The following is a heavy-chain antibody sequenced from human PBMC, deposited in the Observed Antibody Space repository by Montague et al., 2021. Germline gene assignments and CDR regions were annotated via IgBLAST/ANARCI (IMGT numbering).Heavy chain of an antibody. J-gene: IGHJ4*02. CDR2: LYSGGNT. CDR1: GGSISSTSHY. V-gene: IGHV4-39*01. CDR3: ARARITGTTTPLDY. Sequence: SETLSLTCTVSGGSISSTSHYWDWIRQPPGKGLEWIGTLYSGGNTYYNPALKSRVSISADTSNNQFSLKLYSVTAADTAVYFCARARITGTTTPLDYWGQGTLVIVSS. D-gene: IGHD1/OR15-1a*01.